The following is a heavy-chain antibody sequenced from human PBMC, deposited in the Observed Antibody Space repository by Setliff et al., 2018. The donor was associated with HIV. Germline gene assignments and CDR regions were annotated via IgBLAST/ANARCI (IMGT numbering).Heavy chain of an antibody. CDR1: GCSISTYY. D-gene: IGHD3-22*01. Sequence: NPSETLSLTCTVSGCSISTYYWSWIRQPPGKGLEWIWNIHSSGSTNYKPSHKSRVIMSLETSKNQFSLNTNSVTAADTAIYYCARTPEDYDQYFFDRLGQGTLVTVSS. J-gene: IGHJ4*02. CDR3: ARTPEDYDQYFFDR. V-gene: IGHV4-4*09. CDR2: IHSSGST.